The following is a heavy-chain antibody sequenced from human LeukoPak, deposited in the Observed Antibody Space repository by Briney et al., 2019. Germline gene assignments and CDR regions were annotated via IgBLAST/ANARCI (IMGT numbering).Heavy chain of an antibody. V-gene: IGHV4-30-2*01. CDR2: FYDTGST. D-gene: IGHD1-7*01. Sequence: SQTLSLTCNVSGGSISGGYYWSWIRQPPGQGLEWLGYFYDTGSTYRNPSFKGRVTISVDRSKNQFSLKLTSVTAADTAVYYCARDSEELPAGGIWGRGTLVTVAS. J-gene: IGHJ4*02. CDR1: GGSISGGYY. CDR3: ARDSEELPAGGI.